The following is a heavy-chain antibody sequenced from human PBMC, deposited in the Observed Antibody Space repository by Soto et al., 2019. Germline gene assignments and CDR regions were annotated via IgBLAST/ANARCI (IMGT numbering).Heavy chain of an antibody. V-gene: IGHV3-53*01. D-gene: IGHD6-6*01. Sequence: SGGSLRLSCAASGFTVSSNYMSWVRQAPGKGLEWVSVIYSGESKLYADSVKGRFTISRDNFKNTLYLQMNSLRAEDTAVYYCARDPSRSSSPGWFDPWGQGALVTVSS. J-gene: IGHJ5*02. CDR2: IYSGESK. CDR3: ARDPSRSSSPGWFDP. CDR1: GFTVSSNY.